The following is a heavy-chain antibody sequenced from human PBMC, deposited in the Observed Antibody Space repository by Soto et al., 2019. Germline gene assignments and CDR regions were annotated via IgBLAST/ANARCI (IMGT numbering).Heavy chain of an antibody. CDR1: GGSISSGGYY. Sequence: SETLSLTCTVSGGSISSGGYYWSWIRQHPGKGLEWIGYIYYSGSTYYNPSLKSRVTISVDTSKNQFSLKLSSVTAADTAVYYCAGGTIFGDYYYYGMEVWGQGTTVTVSS. D-gene: IGHD3-3*01. J-gene: IGHJ6*02. V-gene: IGHV4-31*03. CDR2: IYYSGST. CDR3: AGGTIFGDYYYYGMEV.